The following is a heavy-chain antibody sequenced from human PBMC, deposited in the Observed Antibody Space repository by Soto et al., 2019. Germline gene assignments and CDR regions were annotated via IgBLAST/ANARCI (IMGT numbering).Heavy chain of an antibody. D-gene: IGHD3-3*01. V-gene: IGHV3-23*01. J-gene: IGHJ4*02. Sequence: EVQLWESGGGFVQPGGSLRLSCAATGFSFAGYALTWVRQAAGKGLEWLSAVSGGGASTYYADSVRGRFSISRDVSGNTIYLQLNRLTAGDTATYYCAKTQTFNGYYGGFDAWGQGTRVTVSS. CDR3: AKTQTFNGYYGGFDA. CDR1: GFSFAGYA. CDR2: VSGGGAST.